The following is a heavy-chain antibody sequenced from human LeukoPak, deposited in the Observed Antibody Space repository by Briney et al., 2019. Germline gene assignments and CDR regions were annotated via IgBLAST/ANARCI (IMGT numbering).Heavy chain of an antibody. J-gene: IGHJ4*02. V-gene: IGHV3-23*01. CDR2: ISTTGGYT. CDR1: GFSFSTYD. D-gene: IGHD5-24*01. CDR3: AKKPATIKFPFDI. Sequence: GGSLRLSCVGPGFSFSTYDMGWVRQTPGKGLEWVSAISTTGGYTEDADSVKGRFTISRDNSQNTLFLQMHSLRAEDTAVYYCAKKPATIKFPFDIWGQGTLVTVSP.